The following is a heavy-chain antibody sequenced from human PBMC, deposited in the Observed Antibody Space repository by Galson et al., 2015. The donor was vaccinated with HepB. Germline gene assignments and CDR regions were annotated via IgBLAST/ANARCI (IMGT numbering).Heavy chain of an antibody. CDR3: ARLGGGDSSGWYTKYWFDP. Sequence: QSGAEVKKPEESLKISCKGSGYSFTSYWIGWVRQMPGKGLEWMGIIYPGDSDTRYSPSFQGPVTISADKSISTAYLQWSSLKASDTAMYYCARLGGGDSSGWYTKYWFDPWGQGTLVTVSS. CDR1: GYSFTSYW. J-gene: IGHJ5*02. V-gene: IGHV5-51*01. CDR2: IYPGDSDT. D-gene: IGHD6-19*01.